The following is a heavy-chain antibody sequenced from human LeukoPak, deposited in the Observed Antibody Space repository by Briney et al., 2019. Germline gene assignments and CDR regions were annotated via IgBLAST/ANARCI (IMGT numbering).Heavy chain of an antibody. Sequence: SETLSLTCAVNGWSFNDYYWNWIRQPPGKGLEWIGEINARGDTNFNPSLKSRVTISVDTSKSQFSLRLTSMIAVCARGQVPAARGYNWFDPWGQGTLVTVSS. CDR1: GWSFNDYY. D-gene: IGHD2-2*01. J-gene: IGHJ5*02. CDR3: AARGYNWFDP. V-gene: IGHV4-34*01. CDR2: INARGDT.